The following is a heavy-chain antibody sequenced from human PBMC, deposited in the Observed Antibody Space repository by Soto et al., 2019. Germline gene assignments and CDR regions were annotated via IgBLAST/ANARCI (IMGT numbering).Heavy chain of an antibody. J-gene: IGHJ4*02. D-gene: IGHD3-10*01. CDR1: GGSISSGDYY. CDR3: ARWWFGEFFDY. V-gene: IGHV4-30-4*01. CDR2: IYYSGST. Sequence: SQTLSLTCTVSGGSISSGDYYWSWIRQPPGKGLEWIGFIYYSGSTYYNPSLKSRVTISVDTSKNQFSLKLSSVTAADTAVYYCARWWFGEFFDYWGQGTLVTVS.